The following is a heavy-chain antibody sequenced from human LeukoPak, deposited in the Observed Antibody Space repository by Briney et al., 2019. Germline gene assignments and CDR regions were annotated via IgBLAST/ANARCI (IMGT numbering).Heavy chain of an antibody. D-gene: IGHD1-26*01. J-gene: IGHJ4*02. CDR1: GFIFSSYA. V-gene: IGHV3-33*08. CDR2: IWYDGSNK. Sequence: QSGGSLRLSCAASGFIFSSYALHWVRQAPGKGLEWVAVIWYDGSNKYYADSVKGRFTISRDNSKNTLYLQMNSLRAEDTAVYYCARAIWELPLDYWGQGTLVTVSS. CDR3: ARAIWELPLDY.